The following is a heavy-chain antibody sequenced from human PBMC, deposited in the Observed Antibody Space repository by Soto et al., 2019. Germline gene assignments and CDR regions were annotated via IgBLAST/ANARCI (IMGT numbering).Heavy chain of an antibody. CDR1: GFSLSTTGVG. Sequence: GSGPTLVNPTQTLTLTCTFSGFSLSTTGVGVGWIRQPPGKALEWLALVYWDDDKRYRPSLKRRLTITKDTSKNQVFLTMTNMDPVDTATYYCARHLSITGRGVWFDPWGQGTLVTVSS. CDR3: ARHLSITGRGVWFDP. CDR2: VYWDDDK. D-gene: IGHD6-6*01. J-gene: IGHJ5*02. V-gene: IGHV2-5*02.